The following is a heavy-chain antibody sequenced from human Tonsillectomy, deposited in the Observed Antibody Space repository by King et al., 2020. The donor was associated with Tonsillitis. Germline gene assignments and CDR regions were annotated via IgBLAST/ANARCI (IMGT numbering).Heavy chain of an antibody. Sequence: DVQLVESGGGLVQPGGSLRLSCSASGFTFRNYNMNWVRQVPGKGLEWFAVISDIGSTFYSDTVKGRFTISRDNSKNTLYLQMNSLRAEDTAVYYCAKSGPMIVVLTHWGQGTLVTVSS. CDR2: ISDIGST. J-gene: IGHJ4*02. V-gene: IGHV3-23*04. CDR3: AKSGPMIVVLTH. CDR1: GFTFRNYN. D-gene: IGHD3-22*01.